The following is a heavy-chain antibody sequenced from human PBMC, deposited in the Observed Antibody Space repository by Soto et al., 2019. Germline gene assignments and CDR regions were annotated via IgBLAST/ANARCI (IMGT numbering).Heavy chain of an antibody. CDR2: IYHSGST. CDR3: ARDRLAGGLFHY. CDR1: GGSISSTDW. V-gene: IGHV4-4*02. D-gene: IGHD3-10*01. Sequence: QVQLQESGPGLVKPSGTLSLTCAVSGGSISSTDWWSWVRQPPGKGLEWIGEIYHSGSTNYNPSLKSRVTISVDKSKNQFSLKLTSVTAADTAVYSCARDRLAGGLFHYWGQGTLVTVSS. J-gene: IGHJ4*02.